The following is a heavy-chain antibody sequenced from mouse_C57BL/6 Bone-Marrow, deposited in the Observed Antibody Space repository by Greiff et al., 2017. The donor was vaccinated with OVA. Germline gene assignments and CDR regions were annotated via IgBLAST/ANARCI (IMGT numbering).Heavy chain of an antibody. CDR3: ARLGRFFDY. CDR1: GFTFSSYG. Sequence: EVQLVESGGDLVKPGGSLKLSCAASGFTFSSYGMSWVRQTPDKRLEWVATISSGGSYTYYPDSVKGRFTISRDNAKNTLYLQMSSLKSEDTAMYYCARLGRFFDYWGQGTTLTVSS. J-gene: IGHJ2*01. V-gene: IGHV5-6*01. D-gene: IGHD4-1*01. CDR2: ISSGGSYT.